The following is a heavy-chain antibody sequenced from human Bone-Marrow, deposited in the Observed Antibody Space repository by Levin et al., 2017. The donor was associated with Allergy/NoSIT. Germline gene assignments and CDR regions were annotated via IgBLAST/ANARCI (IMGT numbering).Heavy chain of an antibody. Sequence: GESLKISCAASGFTFSTYWMTWVRQAPGKGLEWVANMKQDGSEKNYVDSVKGRFTISRDNAKKSLYLQMNSLRAEDTAVYYCARERGYGMDVWGQGTTVTVSS. D-gene: IGHD6-13*01. J-gene: IGHJ6*02. CDR2: MKQDGSEK. CDR1: GFTFSTYW. V-gene: IGHV3-7*01. CDR3: ARERGYGMDV.